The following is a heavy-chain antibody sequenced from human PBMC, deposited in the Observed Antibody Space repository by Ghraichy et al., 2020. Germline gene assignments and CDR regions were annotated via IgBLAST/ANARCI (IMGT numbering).Heavy chain of an antibody. Sequence: SETLSLTCAVYGGSFSGHYWNWIRQSPGKGLEWIGEINHSGSTNYDPSLKSRVTISVDTSKNQFSLKLSSVTAADTAVYYCARGLGSTSCFDYWGQGTLVTVSS. CDR3: ARGLGSTSCFDY. V-gene: IGHV4-34*01. CDR2: INHSGST. CDR1: GGSFSGHY. D-gene: IGHD2-2*01. J-gene: IGHJ4*02.